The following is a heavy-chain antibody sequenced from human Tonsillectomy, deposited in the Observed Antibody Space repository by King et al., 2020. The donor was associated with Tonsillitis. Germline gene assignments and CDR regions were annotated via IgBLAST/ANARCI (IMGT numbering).Heavy chain of an antibody. CDR3: AKGGYY. CDR2: ISWNSGSI. J-gene: IGHJ4*02. CDR1: GFTFDDYA. V-gene: IGHV3-9*01. Sequence: EVQLVESGGGVVQPGRSLRLSCAASGFTFDDYAMHWVRQAPGKGLEWVSGISWNSGSIGYADSVKGRFTISRDNAKNSLYLQMNSLRAEDTALYYCAKGGYYWGQGTLVTVSS.